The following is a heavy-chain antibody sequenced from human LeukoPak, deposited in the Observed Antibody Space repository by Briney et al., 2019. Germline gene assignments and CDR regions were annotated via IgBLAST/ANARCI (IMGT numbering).Heavy chain of an antibody. CDR1: GGSISSSSYY. Sequence: PSETLSLTCTVSGGSISSSSYYWGWIRQPPGKGLEWIGIIYYSGSTYYNPSLKSRVTISVDTSKNQFSLKVSSVTAADTAVYYCATIGGSDCWGQGTLVTVSS. CDR3: ATIGGSDC. D-gene: IGHD3-10*01. V-gene: IGHV4-39*01. CDR2: IYYSGST. J-gene: IGHJ4*02.